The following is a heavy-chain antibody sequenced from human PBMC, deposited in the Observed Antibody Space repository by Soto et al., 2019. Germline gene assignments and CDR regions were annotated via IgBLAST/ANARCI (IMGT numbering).Heavy chain of an antibody. CDR1: GYTFTSYA. J-gene: IGHJ5*02. Sequence: QVQLVQSGAEVKKPEASVKVSCKASGYTFTSYAMHWVRQAPGQRLEWMGWINAGNGNTKYSQKFQGRVTITRDTSASTAYMELSSLRSEDTAVYYCAREYGDLNWFDPWGQATLVTVSS. CDR2: INAGNGNT. V-gene: IGHV1-3*01. D-gene: IGHD4-17*01. CDR3: AREYGDLNWFDP.